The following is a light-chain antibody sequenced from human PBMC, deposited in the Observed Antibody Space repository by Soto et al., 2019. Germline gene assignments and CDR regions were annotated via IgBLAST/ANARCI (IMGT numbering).Light chain of an antibody. V-gene: IGKV1-39*01. Sequence: DIQMTQSPSSLSASVGDRVTITCRASQSISSYLNWYQQKPGKAPKLMIYAASSLQSGVPSRFSGSGPGIDFTLTISSLQPEDFATYYCQQSYSTPRTCGEGTKLEIK. CDR2: AAS. CDR3: QQSYSTPRT. CDR1: QSISSY. J-gene: IGKJ2*01.